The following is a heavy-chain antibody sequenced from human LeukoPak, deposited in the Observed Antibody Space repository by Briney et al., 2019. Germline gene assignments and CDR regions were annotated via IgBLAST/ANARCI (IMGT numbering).Heavy chain of an antibody. D-gene: IGHD2-15*01. CDR2: MNPNSGNT. J-gene: IGHJ5*02. CDR3: ARVYRRCSRGRCYSDWFDP. CDR1: GYTFTSYD. Sequence: GASVKVSCKASGYTFTSYDINWVRQATGQGLEWMGWMNPNSGNTGYAQKFQGRVTMTRNTSISTAYMELNSLRSEDTAVYYCARVYRRCSRGRCYSDWFDPWGQGTLVTVSS. V-gene: IGHV1-8*01.